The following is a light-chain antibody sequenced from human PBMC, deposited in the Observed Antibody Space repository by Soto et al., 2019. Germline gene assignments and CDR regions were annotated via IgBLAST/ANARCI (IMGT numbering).Light chain of an antibody. CDR1: SSNIGNNY. CDR2: ENN. Sequence: QSVLTQPPSVSAAPGQKVTISCSGSSSNIGNNYVSWYQQLPGTAPKLLIYENNKRPSGIPDRFSGSKSGTSATLGITGLQTGDEADYYCGTWDSSLSVVFGVGTKLTVL. J-gene: IGLJ2*01. CDR3: GTWDSSLSVV. V-gene: IGLV1-51*02.